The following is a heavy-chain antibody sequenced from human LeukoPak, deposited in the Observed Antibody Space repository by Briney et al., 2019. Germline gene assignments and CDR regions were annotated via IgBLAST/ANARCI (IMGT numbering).Heavy chain of an antibody. CDR3: ARWGVEGHTVTTDNY. D-gene: IGHD4-11*01. V-gene: IGHV4-39*07. J-gene: IGHJ4*02. CDR1: GGSISSSSYY. CDR2: IYYSGST. Sequence: PSETLSLTCTVSGGSISSSSYYWGWIRQPPGTGLEWIGSIYYSGSTYYNPSLNSRVTISVDTSKNQFSLNLSSVTAADTAVYYCARWGVEGHTVTTDNYWGQGTLVTVSS.